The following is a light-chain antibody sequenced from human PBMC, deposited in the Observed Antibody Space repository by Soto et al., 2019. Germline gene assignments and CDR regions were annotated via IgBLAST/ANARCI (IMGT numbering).Light chain of an antibody. V-gene: IGLV2-14*01. CDR2: GVT. Sequence: QSVLTQPASVSGSPGQSITISCTGSGSDIGAYNYVSWYQQHPGKAPKLLIHGVTRRPSGVSSRFSASKSAYTASLTISGLQAEDEANYYCSSFTTSYFYVFVPGTKLTVL. CDR3: SSFTTSYFYV. J-gene: IGLJ1*01. CDR1: GSDIGAYNY.